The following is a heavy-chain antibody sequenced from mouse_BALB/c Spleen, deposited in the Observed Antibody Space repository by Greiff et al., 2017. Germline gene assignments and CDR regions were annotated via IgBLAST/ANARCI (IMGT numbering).Heavy chain of an antibody. Sequence: VMLVESGGGLVQPGGSLRLSCATSGFTFTDYYMSWVRQPPGKALEWLGFIRNKANGYTTEYSASVKGRFTISRDNSQSILYLQMNTLRAEDSATYYCAREVGGDYWGQGTTLTVSS. V-gene: IGHV7-3*02. J-gene: IGHJ2*01. D-gene: IGHD1-1*01. CDR3: AREVGGDY. CDR2: IRNKANGYTT. CDR1: GFTFTDYY.